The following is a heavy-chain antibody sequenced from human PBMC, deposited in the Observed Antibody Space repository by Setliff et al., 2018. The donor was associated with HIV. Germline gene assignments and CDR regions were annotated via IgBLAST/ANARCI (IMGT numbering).Heavy chain of an antibody. CDR1: GGSISSGDYF. J-gene: IGHJ6*04. CDR2: IKNSGIS. V-gene: IGHV4-39*07. CDR3: ARGSYYYYNMDV. Sequence: SETLSLTCTVSGGSISSGDYFLSWIRQAPGKGLEWIGEIKNSGISNYDPAMKSRVTISIDKSKNQFSLKLSSLTAADTAVYYCARGSYYYYNMDVWGKGTTVTVSS.